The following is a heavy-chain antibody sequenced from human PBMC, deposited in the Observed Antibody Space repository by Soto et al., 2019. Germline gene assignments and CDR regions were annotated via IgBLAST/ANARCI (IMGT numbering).Heavy chain of an antibody. D-gene: IGHD2-15*01. Sequence: QITLKESGPTLVKPTQTLTLTCNFSGFSLSTNGMGVGWIRQPPGKALEWLALIHWDDDRRYSPSLESRLTNKKDPPKTQVVLTVANVTPVAKPLYYWAQGHCGQNCYPTHFDNWGQGTLVPVSS. CDR2: IHWDDDR. CDR3: AQGHCGQNCYPTHFDN. CDR1: GFSLSTNGMG. J-gene: IGHJ4*02. V-gene: IGHV2-5*02.